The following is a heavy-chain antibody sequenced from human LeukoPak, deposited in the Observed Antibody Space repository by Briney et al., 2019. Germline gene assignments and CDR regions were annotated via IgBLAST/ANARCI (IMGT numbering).Heavy chain of an antibody. CDR3: ARDQGITIFGVVTSGAFDI. V-gene: IGHV4-61*02. CDR2: IYTSGST. J-gene: IGHJ3*02. CDR1: GGSISSGSYY. Sequence: SETLSLTCTVSGGSISSGSYYWSWIRQPAGKGLEWIGRIYTSGSTNYNPSLKSRVTISVDTSKNQFSLKLSSVTAADTAVYYCARDQGITIFGVVTSGAFDIWGQGTMVTVSS. D-gene: IGHD3-3*01.